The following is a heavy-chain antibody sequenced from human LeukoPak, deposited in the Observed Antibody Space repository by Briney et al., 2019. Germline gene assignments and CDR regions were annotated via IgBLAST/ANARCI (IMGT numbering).Heavy chain of an antibody. Sequence: PGGSLRLSCAASGFTVSSNYMNWVRQAPGKGLEWVSYTSSSGYTRYYADSVKGRFTISRDNAKNSLYLQMNSLRAEDTAVYYCARVGQWLVNYWGRGTLVTVSS. CDR1: GFTVSSNY. D-gene: IGHD6-19*01. J-gene: IGHJ4*02. V-gene: IGHV3-48*03. CDR3: ARVGQWLVNY. CDR2: TSSSGYTR.